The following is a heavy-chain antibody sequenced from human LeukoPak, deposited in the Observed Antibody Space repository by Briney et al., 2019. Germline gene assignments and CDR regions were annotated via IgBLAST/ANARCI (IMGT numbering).Heavy chain of an antibody. CDR1: GFTFINYA. V-gene: IGHV3-21*01. J-gene: IGHJ3*02. CDR2: ISQVGDYI. Sequence: GGSLRLSCSVSGFTFINYAMNWVRQAPGKGLYWVSSISQVGDYIYYAESVKGRFTISRDNAKNSLYLQMNSLRAEDTAVYYCARDRDPGYNDSSGYRRVNAFDIWGQGTMVTVSS. CDR3: ARDRDPGYNDSSGYRRVNAFDI. D-gene: IGHD3-22*01.